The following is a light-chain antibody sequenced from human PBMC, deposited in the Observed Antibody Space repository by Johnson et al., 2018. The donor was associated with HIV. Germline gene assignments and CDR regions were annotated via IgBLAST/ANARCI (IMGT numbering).Light chain of an antibody. CDR1: SSNIGNNY. Sequence: QSVLTQPPSMSAAPGQKVTISCSGGSSNIGNNYVSWYQQLPGTAPKLLIYDNNKRPSGIPARFSGSKSGTSATLGFTGLQTGDEAEYYCGTWDSSLSAPFVFGTGTKVTVL. CDR3: GTWDSSLSAPFV. J-gene: IGLJ1*01. V-gene: IGLV1-51*01. CDR2: DNN.